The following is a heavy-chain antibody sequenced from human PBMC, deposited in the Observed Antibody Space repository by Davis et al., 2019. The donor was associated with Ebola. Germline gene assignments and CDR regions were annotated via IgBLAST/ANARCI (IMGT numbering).Heavy chain of an antibody. D-gene: IGHD3-10*01. V-gene: IGHV3-74*01. CDR3: ARDITMVRGDLLGWFDP. CDR1: GFTFSSYW. CDR2: INSDGSST. Sequence: GESLKISCAASGFTFSSYWMHWVRQAPGKGLVWVSRINSDGSSTSYADSVKGRFTISRDNAKNTLYLQMNSLRAEDTAVYYCARDITMVRGDLLGWFDPWGQGTLVTVSS. J-gene: IGHJ5*02.